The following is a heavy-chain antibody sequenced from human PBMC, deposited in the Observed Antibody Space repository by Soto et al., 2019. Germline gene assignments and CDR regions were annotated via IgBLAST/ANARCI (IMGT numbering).Heavy chain of an antibody. CDR1: GYNFTSYW. CDR3: ARGILTGYSPFDY. D-gene: IGHD3-9*01. Sequence: GESLKVSCKGAGYNFTSYWIGWVRQMPGKGLEWMGIIYPGDSDTRYSPSFQGQVTISADKSISTAYLQMNSLRAEDTAVYYCARGILTGYSPFDYWGQGTLVTVSS. J-gene: IGHJ4*02. V-gene: IGHV5-51*01. CDR2: IYPGDSDT.